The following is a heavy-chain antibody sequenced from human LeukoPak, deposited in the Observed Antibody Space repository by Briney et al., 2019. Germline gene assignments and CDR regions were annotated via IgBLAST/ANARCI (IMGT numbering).Heavy chain of an antibody. CDR3: ARQSSIAARTDDY. D-gene: IGHD6-6*01. V-gene: IGHV4-59*08. Sequence: SETLSLTCTVSGGSISSYYWSWIRQPPGKGLEWIGYIYYSGSTNYNPSLKSRVTISVDTSKNQFSLKLSSVTAADTAVYYCARQSSIAARTDDYWGQGTLVTVSS. CDR2: IYYSGST. CDR1: GGSISSYY. J-gene: IGHJ4*02.